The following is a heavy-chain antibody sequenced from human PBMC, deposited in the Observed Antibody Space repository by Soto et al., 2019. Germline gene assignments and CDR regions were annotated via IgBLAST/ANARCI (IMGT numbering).Heavy chain of an antibody. CDR3: ARDGHGSGRPFDY. V-gene: IGHV3-66*01. D-gene: IGHD3-3*01. J-gene: IGHJ4*02. CDR2: IYSGGST. Sequence: VQLVESGGGLVKPGGSLRLSCAASGFTFSDYYMSWVRQAPGKGLEWVSVIYSGGSTYYADSVKGRFTISRDNSKNTLYLQMNSLRAEDTAVYYCARDGHGSGRPFDYWGQGTLVTVSS. CDR1: GFTFSDYY.